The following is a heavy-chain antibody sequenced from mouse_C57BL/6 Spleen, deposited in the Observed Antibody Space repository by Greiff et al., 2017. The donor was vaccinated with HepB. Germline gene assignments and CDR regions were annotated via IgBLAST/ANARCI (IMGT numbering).Heavy chain of an antibody. CDR2: IYPGSGST. Sequence: QVQLQQSGAELVKPGASVKMSCKASGYTFTSYWITWVKQRPGQGLEWIGAIYPGSGSTNYNEKFKGKATLTVDQATSTTYMQLSSLTLEDSAVYSCARETTVVRDAMDYWGQGTPVTVSS. V-gene: IGHV1-55*01. J-gene: IGHJ4*01. CDR1: GYTFTSYW. CDR3: ARETTVVRDAMDY. D-gene: IGHD1-1*01.